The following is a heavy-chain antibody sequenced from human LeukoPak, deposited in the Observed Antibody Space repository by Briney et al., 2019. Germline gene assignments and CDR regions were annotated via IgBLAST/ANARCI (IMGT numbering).Heavy chain of an antibody. V-gene: IGHV4-39*07. CDR1: GGSISSISFY. CDR3: ARDAVRGASNWFDP. CDR2: FYHSGNI. D-gene: IGHD4-11*01. Sequence: SETLSLTCTVSGGSISSISFYWAWIRQPPGKGLEWIGSFYHSGNIYYNPSLKSRVTILVDTSNNQFSLKLNSVTAADTAVYYCARDAVRGASNWFDPWGQGTLVTVSS. J-gene: IGHJ5*02.